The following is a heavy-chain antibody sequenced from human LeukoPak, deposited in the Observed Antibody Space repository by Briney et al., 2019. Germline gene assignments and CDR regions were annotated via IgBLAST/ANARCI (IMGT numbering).Heavy chain of an antibody. CDR1: GFTFSNAW. V-gene: IGHV3-15*01. Sequence: PGGSLRLSCAASGFTFSNAWMNWVRQAPGKGLEWVGRIKSKTDGGTTNYAAPVKSRFTVSRDDSKNTLYLQMNSLETEDTAVYYCTTRTRSCGGDCSPLDYWGQGTLVTVSS. CDR3: TTRTRSCGGDCSPLDY. CDR2: IKSKTDGGTT. J-gene: IGHJ4*02. D-gene: IGHD2-21*02.